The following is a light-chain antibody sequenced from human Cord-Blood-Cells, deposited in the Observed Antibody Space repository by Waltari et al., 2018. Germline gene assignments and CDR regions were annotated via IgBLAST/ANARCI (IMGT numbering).Light chain of an antibody. J-gene: IGKJ5*01. CDR3: QQRSNWPPIT. V-gene: IGKV3-11*01. CDR1: QSVSSY. CDR2: DAS. Sequence: EIVLTQSPATLSLSPGERATLSCRASQSVSSYLAWYQQKPGQAPRLLIYDASNRATGIPARCSGSVSGTDFTLTISSLEPEDFAVYYCQQRSNWPPITFGQGTRLEIK.